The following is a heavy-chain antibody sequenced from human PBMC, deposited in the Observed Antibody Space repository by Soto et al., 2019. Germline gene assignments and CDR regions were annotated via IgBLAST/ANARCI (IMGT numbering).Heavy chain of an antibody. J-gene: IGHJ5*02. Sequence: ASVKVSCKASGYTFTSYYMHWVRQAPGQGLEWMGIINPSGGSTSYAQKFQGRVTMTRDTSTSTVYMELSSLRSEDTAVYYCARNRAVAGTRTWFDPWGQGTLVTVSS. CDR2: INPSGGST. CDR1: GYTFTSYY. CDR3: ARNRAVAGTRTWFDP. V-gene: IGHV1-46*03. D-gene: IGHD6-19*01.